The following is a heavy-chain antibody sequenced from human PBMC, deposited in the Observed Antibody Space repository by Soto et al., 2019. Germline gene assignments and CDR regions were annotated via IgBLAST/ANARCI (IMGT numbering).Heavy chain of an antibody. CDR3: ARDAISIVRGTNNWFDP. Sequence: EVQLLESGGGLVQPGGSLTLSCAASGFTFSNYAMSWVRQAPGKGLEWVSAISGGGISTYYADSVRGRFTISRDNSRNTLYLRVNRLRAEETAVYRWARDAISIVRGTNNWFDPWGQGTLVTVSS. V-gene: IGHV3-23*01. CDR1: GFTFSNYA. CDR2: ISGGGIST. J-gene: IGHJ5*02. D-gene: IGHD3-10*01.